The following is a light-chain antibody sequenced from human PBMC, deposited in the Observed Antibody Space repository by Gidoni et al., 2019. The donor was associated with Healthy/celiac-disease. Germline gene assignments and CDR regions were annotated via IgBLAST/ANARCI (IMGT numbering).Light chain of an antibody. CDR2: AAS. V-gene: IGKV1-39*01. Sequence: DIQMTQSPSSLSASVGDRVTITCRASQSISSYLNWYQQKPGKAPKLLLYAASSLQCGVPSRFSGSGSGTDFTLTISSLQPEDFATYYCQQSYSTPLGFXGXAKVEIK. CDR3: QQSYSTPLG. CDR1: QSISSY. J-gene: IGKJ4*01.